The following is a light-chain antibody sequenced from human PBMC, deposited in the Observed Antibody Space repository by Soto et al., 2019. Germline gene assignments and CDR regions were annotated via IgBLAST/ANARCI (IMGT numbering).Light chain of an antibody. V-gene: IGKV3-11*01. J-gene: IGKJ4*01. CDR3: QQRSDWPLT. CDR2: DAS. CDR1: QSVGPN. Sequence: TQSPATLSVSLGEEVSLSCRASQSVGPNLAWYQQRPGQAPRLLLYDASNRDTGIPARFSGSGSGTDFTLTVSSLEAEDFAVYYCQQRSDWPLTFGGGTKVEIK.